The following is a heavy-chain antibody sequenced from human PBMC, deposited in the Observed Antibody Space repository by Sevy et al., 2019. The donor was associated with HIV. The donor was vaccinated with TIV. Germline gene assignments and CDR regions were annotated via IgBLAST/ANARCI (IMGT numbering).Heavy chain of an antibody. CDR2: IYYSGST. V-gene: IGHV4-39*01. CDR1: GGSISSSSYY. Sequence: SETLSLTCTVSGGSISSSSYYWGWIRQPPGKGLEWIGSIYYSGSTYYNPSLKSRVTISVDTSKNQFSLKLSSVTAADTAVYYCARHVEVAGLRLDYWDQGTLVTVSS. D-gene: IGHD6-19*01. J-gene: IGHJ4*02. CDR3: ARHVEVAGLRLDY.